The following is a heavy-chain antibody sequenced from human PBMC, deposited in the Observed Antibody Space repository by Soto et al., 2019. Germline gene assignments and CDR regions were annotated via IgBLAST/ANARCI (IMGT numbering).Heavy chain of an antibody. D-gene: IGHD3-22*01. CDR3: ARQGAWEDSSGYYFRPNYYYYGMDV. CDR1: GGSISSYY. V-gene: IGHV4-59*08. J-gene: IGHJ6*02. CDR2: IYYSGST. Sequence: PSETLSLTCTVSGGSISSYYWSWIRQPPGKGLEWIGYIYYSGSTNYNPSLKSRVTISVDTSKNQFSLKLSSVTAADTAVYYCARQGAWEDSSGYYFRPNYYYYGMDVWGQGTTVTVSS.